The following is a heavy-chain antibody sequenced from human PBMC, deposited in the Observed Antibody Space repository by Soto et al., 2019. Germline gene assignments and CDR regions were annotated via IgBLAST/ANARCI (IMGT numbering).Heavy chain of an antibody. CDR2: IKQDGSER. J-gene: IGHJ4*02. V-gene: IGHV3-7*01. CDR1: GFTFSSYW. CDR3: ARHSGTHFDY. Sequence: GGSLRLSCAASGFTFSSYWMTWFRQAPGKGLEWVANIKQDGSERYCVDSVKGRFTISRDNAKNSLYLQMNSLSAEDTAVYYCARHSGTHFDYWGQGTLVTVS. D-gene: IGHD1-26*01.